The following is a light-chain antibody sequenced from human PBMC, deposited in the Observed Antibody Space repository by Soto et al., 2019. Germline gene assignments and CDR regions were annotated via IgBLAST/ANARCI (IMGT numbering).Light chain of an antibody. CDR3: QQIYNIPPET. V-gene: IGKV1-39*01. CDR2: AAS. CDR1: QSISNH. Sequence: DIQIIQSPSSLSASVGDRVTITCRASQSISNHLNWYQQKPGKAPKVLIYAASTLRSGVPSRFSGSGSGTDFTLTISSLQPEDFATYFCQQIYNIPPETFGQGTKVDI. J-gene: IGKJ1*01.